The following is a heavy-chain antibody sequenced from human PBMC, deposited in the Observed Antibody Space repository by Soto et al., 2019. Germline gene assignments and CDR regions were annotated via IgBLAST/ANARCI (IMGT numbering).Heavy chain of an antibody. D-gene: IGHD3-22*01. J-gene: IGHJ3*01. CDR2: ISPYNGDT. V-gene: IGHV1-18*04. CDR1: GYIFSSYG. Sequence: QVQLVQSGAEVRKPGASVKVSCKASGYIFSSYGISWVRQAPGQGLEWMGWISPYNGDTNYAQKLQGRVTMTTDTSTSTAYMELRSLRSDDTAVYYCARDLYNYDRSGWDDALDLWSQGTMVTVSS. CDR3: ARDLYNYDRSGWDDALDL.